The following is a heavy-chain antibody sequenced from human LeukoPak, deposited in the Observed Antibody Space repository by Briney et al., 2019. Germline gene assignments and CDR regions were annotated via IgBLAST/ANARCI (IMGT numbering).Heavy chain of an antibody. CDR1: GFTFSSYA. CDR2: ISGSGGST. D-gene: IGHD3-3*01. V-gene: IGHV3-23*01. CDR3: AKDGASYYDFWSGYYNPYYFDY. Sequence: GGSLRLSCAASGFTFSSYAMSWVRQAPGKGLEWVSAISGSGGSTYYADSVKGRFTISRDNSKNALYLQMNSLRAEDTAVYYCAKDGASYYDFWSGYYNPYYFDYWGQGTLVTVSS. J-gene: IGHJ4*02.